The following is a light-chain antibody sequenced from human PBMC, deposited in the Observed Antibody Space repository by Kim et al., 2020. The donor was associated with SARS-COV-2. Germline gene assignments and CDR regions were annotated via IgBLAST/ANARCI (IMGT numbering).Light chain of an antibody. CDR2: KDS. CDR3: QSADSSGTPVV. Sequence: SYELTQPPSVSVSLGQTARITCSGDALPKQYAYWYQQKPGQAPVLVIYKDSERPSGIPERFSGSSSGTTVTLTISGVQAEDEADYYCQSADSSGTPVVFG. V-gene: IGLV3-25*03. J-gene: IGLJ2*01. CDR1: ALPKQY.